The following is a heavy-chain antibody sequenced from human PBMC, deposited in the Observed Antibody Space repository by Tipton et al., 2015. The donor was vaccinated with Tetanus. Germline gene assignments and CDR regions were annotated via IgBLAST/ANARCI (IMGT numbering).Heavy chain of an antibody. CDR3: AKRPPSDDRWLHFDY. Sequence: SLRLSCATSGFTFSSYAMSWVRQAPGKGLEWVSAISGSGGSTYYADSVKGRFTTSRDNSKNTLYLQMNSLRAEDTAVYYCAKRPPSDDRWLHFDYWGQGTLVTVSS. J-gene: IGHJ4*02. CDR1: GFTFSSYA. D-gene: IGHD5-24*01. CDR2: ISGSGGST. V-gene: IGHV3-23*01.